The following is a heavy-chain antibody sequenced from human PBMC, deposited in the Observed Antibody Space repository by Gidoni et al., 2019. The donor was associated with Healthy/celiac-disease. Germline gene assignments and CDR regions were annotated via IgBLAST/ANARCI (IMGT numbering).Heavy chain of an antibody. V-gene: IGHV1-69*06. Sequence: QVQLVQSGAEVKKPGSSVKVSCKASGGTFSSYAISWVRQAPGQGLEWMGGIIPIFGTANYAQKFQGRVTITADKSTSTAYMELSSLRSEDTAVYYCARGSTIFGVVNYYYYYGMDVWGQGTTVTVSS. D-gene: IGHD3-3*01. J-gene: IGHJ6*02. CDR3: ARGSTIFGVVNYYYYYGMDV. CDR1: GGTFSSYA. CDR2: IIPIFGTA.